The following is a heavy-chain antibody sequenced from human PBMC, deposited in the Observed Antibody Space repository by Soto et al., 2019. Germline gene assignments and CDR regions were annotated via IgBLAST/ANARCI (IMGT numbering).Heavy chain of an antibody. CDR3: ARVGAYYYDSSGYYYGGY. CDR2: TRNKANSYTT. V-gene: IGHV3-72*01. J-gene: IGHJ4*02. Sequence: EVQLVESGGGLVQPGGSLRLSCAASGFTFSDHYMDWVRQAPGKGLEWVGRTRNKANSYTTEYAASVKGRFTISRDDSKNSLYLQMNSLKTEDTAVSYCARVGAYYYDSSGYYYGGYWGQGTLVTVSS. D-gene: IGHD3-22*01. CDR1: GFTFSDHY.